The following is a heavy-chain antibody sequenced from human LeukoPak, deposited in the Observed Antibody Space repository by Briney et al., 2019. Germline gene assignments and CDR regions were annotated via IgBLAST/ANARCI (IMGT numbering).Heavy chain of an antibody. J-gene: IGHJ4*02. D-gene: IGHD5-18*01. CDR2: ISSSGSTI. CDR3: ARMWIPCYFDY. Sequence: GGSLRLSCAASGFTFSSYEMNWVRQAPRKGLGWVSYISSSGSTIYYADSVKGRFTISRDNAKNSLYLQMNSLRAEATAVYYCARMWIPCYFDYWGQGTLVTVSS. V-gene: IGHV3-48*03. CDR1: GFTFSSYE.